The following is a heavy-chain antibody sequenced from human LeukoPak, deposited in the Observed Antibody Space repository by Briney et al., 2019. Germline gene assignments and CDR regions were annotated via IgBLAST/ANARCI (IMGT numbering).Heavy chain of an antibody. CDR1: GGSISSYY. D-gene: IGHD6-13*01. J-gene: IGHJ6*02. V-gene: IGHV4-59*01. CDR2: IYYSGST. Sequence: SETLSLTCTVSGGSISSYYWSWIRQPPGKGLEWIGYIYYSGSTNYNLSLKSRVTISVDTSKNQFSLKLSSVTAADTAVYYCARVGSSWYALNYYYYGMDVWGQGTTVTVSS. CDR3: ARVGSSWYALNYYYYGMDV.